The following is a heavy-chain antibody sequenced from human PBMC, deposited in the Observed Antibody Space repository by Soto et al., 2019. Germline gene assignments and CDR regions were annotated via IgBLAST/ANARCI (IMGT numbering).Heavy chain of an antibody. V-gene: IGHV1-69*02. D-gene: IGHD5-12*01. CDR3: ARTVDVDWFDP. J-gene: IGHJ5*02. CDR2: IIPILGIA. CDR1: GGTFSSYT. Sequence: QVQLVQSGAEVKKPGSSVKVSCKASGGTFSSYTISWVRQAPGQGLEWMGRIIPILGIANYAQKFQGRVTXTXXKSTSTAYMKLSSLRSEDTAVYYCARTVDVDWFDPWGQGTLVTVSS.